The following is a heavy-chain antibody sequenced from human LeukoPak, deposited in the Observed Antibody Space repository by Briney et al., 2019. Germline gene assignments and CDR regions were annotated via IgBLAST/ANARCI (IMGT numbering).Heavy chain of an antibody. CDR1: GFTFSTYA. D-gene: IGHD3-10*01. CDR3: AKRRHYYGSGDYYRDP. J-gene: IGHJ5*02. V-gene: IGHV3-23*01. CDR2: ISGSGTNT. Sequence: GGSLRLSCAASGFTFSTYAMSWVRQAPGKGLEWVSSISGSGTNTYYADSVKGRFTISRDNSRNLLFLQMSSLRVEDTAVYYCAKRRHYYGSGDYYRDPWVQGTLVTVSS.